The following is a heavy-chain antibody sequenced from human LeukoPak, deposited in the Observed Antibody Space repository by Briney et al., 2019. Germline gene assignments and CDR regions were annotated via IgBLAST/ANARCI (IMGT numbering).Heavy chain of an antibody. CDR3: ASSRGYSYGRIDY. CDR1: GGTFSSYA. CDR2: IIPILGTA. Sequence: PVKVSCKASGGTFSSYAISWVRQAPGQGLEWMGGIIPILGTANYAQKFQGRVTITTDESTSTAYMELSSLRSEDTAVYYCASSRGYSYGRIDYWGQGTLVTVSS. D-gene: IGHD5-18*01. J-gene: IGHJ4*02. V-gene: IGHV1-69*05.